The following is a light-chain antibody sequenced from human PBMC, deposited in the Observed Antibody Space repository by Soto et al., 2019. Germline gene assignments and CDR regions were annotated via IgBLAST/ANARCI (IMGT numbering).Light chain of an antibody. CDR1: SSDVGGYNY. V-gene: IGLV2-11*01. CDR3: CSYAGSYTGV. J-gene: IGLJ1*01. Sequence: QSALTQPRSVSGSPGQSVTISCTGTSSDVGGYNYVSWYQQHPGKAPKLMIYDVSKRPSGVPDRFSGSKSGHTASLTISGLQAEDEADYDCCSYAGSYTGVFGTGTKLTVL. CDR2: DVS.